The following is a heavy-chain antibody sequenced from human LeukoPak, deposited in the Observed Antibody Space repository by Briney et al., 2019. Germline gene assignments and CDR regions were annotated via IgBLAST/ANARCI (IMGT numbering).Heavy chain of an antibody. Sequence: SVKVSCKASGGTFSSYAISWVRQAPGQGLEWMGGIIPIFGTANYAQKFQGRVTITADESTSTAYMELSSLRSEDTAVYYCARPYCSGGDCLRYFDLWGRGTLITVSS. CDR2: IIPIFGTA. CDR3: ARPYCSGGDCLRYFDL. V-gene: IGHV1-69*01. J-gene: IGHJ2*01. D-gene: IGHD2-15*01. CDR1: GGTFSSYA.